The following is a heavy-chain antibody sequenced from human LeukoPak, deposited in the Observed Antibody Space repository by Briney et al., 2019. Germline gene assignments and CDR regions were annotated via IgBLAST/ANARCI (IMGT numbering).Heavy chain of an antibody. Sequence: SETLSLTCTVSGGSISSYYWSWIRQPAGKGLEWIGRIHTSGSTNYNPSLKSRVTMSVDTSNNQFSLKLNSVAAADTAVYYCARGPGAASQEAFDYWGQGTLVTVSS. CDR1: GGSISSYY. CDR2: IHTSGST. D-gene: IGHD1-26*01. J-gene: IGHJ4*02. CDR3: ARGPGAASQEAFDY. V-gene: IGHV4-4*07.